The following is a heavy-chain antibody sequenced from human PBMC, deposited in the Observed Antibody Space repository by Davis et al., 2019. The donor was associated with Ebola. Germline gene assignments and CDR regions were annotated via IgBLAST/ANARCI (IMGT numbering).Heavy chain of an antibody. CDR2: ISSSGSTI. CDR3: ARGCGGDCYSYFDH. D-gene: IGHD2-21*01. V-gene: IGHV3-11*01. CDR1: GFTFSDYY. Sequence: GGSLRLSCAASGFTFSDYYMSWIRQAPGKGLEWVSYISSSGSTIYYADSMKGRFTISRDNAKNSLYLQLNSLRAEDTAVYYCARGCGGDCYSYFDHWGQGTLVTVSS. J-gene: IGHJ4*02.